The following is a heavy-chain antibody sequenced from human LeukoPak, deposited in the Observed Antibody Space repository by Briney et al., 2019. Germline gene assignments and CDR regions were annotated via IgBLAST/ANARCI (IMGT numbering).Heavy chain of an antibody. CDR3: AGLTTSLDGTGPHGLDV. CDR2: IDPSDSYT. J-gene: IGHJ6*04. V-gene: IGHV5-10-1*04. D-gene: IGHD5-24*01. CDR1: GYLYTSHW. Sequence: GESLKISCKGSGYLYTSHWISWVRQMPGKGLEWMGRIDPSDSYTTYSPSFEGQVTISADESISTTYLQWSSLKASDTGICYCAGLTTSLDGTGPHGLDVWGKGTTVTVSS.